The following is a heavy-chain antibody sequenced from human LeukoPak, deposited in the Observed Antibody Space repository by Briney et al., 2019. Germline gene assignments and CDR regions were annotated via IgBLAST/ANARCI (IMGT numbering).Heavy chain of an antibody. D-gene: IGHD2-15*01. Sequence: GESLKISCKVSGYSFSTYWIGWVRQMPGKGLEWMGIIYPGDSDTRYRPSFQGQVTISADKSISTAYLQWSSLKASDTAMYYCARRRYCSGGTCYGVDYWGQGTLVTVSS. V-gene: IGHV5-51*01. J-gene: IGHJ4*02. CDR3: ARRRYCSGGTCYGVDY. CDR1: GYSFSTYW. CDR2: IYPGDSDT.